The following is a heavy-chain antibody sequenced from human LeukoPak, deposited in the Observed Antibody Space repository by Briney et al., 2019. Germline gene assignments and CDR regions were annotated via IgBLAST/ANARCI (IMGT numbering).Heavy chain of an antibody. J-gene: IGHJ5*02. CDR2: IYPGDSDT. V-gene: IGHV5-51*01. CDR3: ARQIGYCTTAVCYRSWFDP. CDR1: GYSFTDYW. Sequence: GESLKISCKGSGYSFTDYWIGWVRQLPGRGLEWIGIIYPGDSDTRYSPSFQGQVTISADKSSSTAYLQWSSLKASDTPIYYCARQIGYCTTAVCYRSWFDPWGQGTLVTVCS. D-gene: IGHD2-8*01.